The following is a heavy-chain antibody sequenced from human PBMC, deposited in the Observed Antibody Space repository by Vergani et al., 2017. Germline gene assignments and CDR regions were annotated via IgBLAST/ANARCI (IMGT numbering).Heavy chain of an antibody. Sequence: QVQLVQSGAEVKKPGSSVKVSCKASGGTFSSYAISWVRQAPGQGLEWMGGSIPIFGTANYAEKFQGRVTITADESTSTANMGLSSLRSEDTAVYYCARSDITMLGVVIISSDYYYGMDVWGQGTTVTVSS. D-gene: IGHD3-3*01. CDR2: SIPIFGTA. CDR3: ARSDITMLGVVIISSDYYYGMDV. J-gene: IGHJ6*02. V-gene: IGHV1-69*01. CDR1: GGTFSSYA.